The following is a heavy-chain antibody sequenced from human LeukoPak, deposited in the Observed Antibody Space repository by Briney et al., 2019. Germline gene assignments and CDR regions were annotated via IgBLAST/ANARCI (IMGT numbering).Heavy chain of an antibody. J-gene: IGHJ4*02. CDR1: GFTFSTYA. V-gene: IGHV3-23*01. CDR2: ISGSGGST. D-gene: IGHD6-19*01. CDR3: AKDSSGWYVFDY. Sequence: GGSLRLSCAASGFTFSTYAMTWVRQAPGKGLEWVSAISGSGGSTYYADSVKGRFTISRDNSKNTLYLQMNNLRAEDTAIYYCAKDSSGWYVFDYWGQGPWSPSP.